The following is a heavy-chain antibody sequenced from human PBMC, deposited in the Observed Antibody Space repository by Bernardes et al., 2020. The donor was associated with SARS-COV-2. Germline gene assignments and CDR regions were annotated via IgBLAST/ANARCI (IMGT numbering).Heavy chain of an antibody. CDR2: IKQDGSEK. Sequence: GGSLRLSCAASGFTFSSYWMSWVRQAPGKGLEWVANIKQDGSEKYYVDSVKGRFTISRDNAKNSLYLQMNSLRAEDTAVYYCARDLMQLALATDYYYYYGMDVWGQGTTVTVSS. CDR1: GFTFSSYW. V-gene: IGHV3-7*03. J-gene: IGHJ6*02. CDR3: ARDLMQLALATDYYYYYGMDV. D-gene: IGHD6-6*01.